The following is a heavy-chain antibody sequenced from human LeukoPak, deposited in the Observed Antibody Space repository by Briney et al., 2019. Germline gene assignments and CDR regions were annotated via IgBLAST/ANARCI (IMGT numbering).Heavy chain of an antibody. CDR3: AKDHLKYFDWLSIAGGFAGPFDY. V-gene: IGHV3-30*18. D-gene: IGHD3-9*01. Sequence: GRSLRLSCAASGFTFSSYGMHWVRQAPGKGLEWVAVISYDGSNKYYADSVKGRYNISRGNSKNTLYLQKNSLRAEDTAVYYCAKDHLKYFDWLSIAGGFAGPFDYWGQGTLVTVSS. CDR1: GFTFSSYG. J-gene: IGHJ4*02. CDR2: ISYDGSNK.